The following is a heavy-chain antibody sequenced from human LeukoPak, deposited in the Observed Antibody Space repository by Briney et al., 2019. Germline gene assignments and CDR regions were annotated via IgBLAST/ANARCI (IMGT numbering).Heavy chain of an antibody. CDR1: GFTFSSYA. D-gene: IGHD3-16*01. Sequence: GGSLRLSCAASGFTFSSYAMSWVRQAPGKGLEWVSAITISGGTTYYADSVKGRFTISRDNSKNTLYLQMNSLRAEDTAVYYCAKDPPHVSWLFDYWGQGTLVTVSS. CDR2: ITISGGTT. CDR3: AKDPPHVSWLFDY. J-gene: IGHJ4*02. V-gene: IGHV3-23*01.